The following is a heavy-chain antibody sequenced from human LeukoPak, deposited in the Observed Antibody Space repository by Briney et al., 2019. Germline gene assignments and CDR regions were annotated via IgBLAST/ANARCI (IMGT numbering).Heavy chain of an antibody. J-gene: IGHJ5*02. CDR3: ARDREPSYDFWSGYHNWFDP. Sequence: ASVKVSCKASGCTFTGYYMHWVRQAPGQGLEWMGWINPNSGGTNYAQKFQGRVTMTRDTSISTAYMELSRLRSDDTAVYYCARDREPSYDFWSGYHNWFDPWGQGALVTVSS. CDR1: GCTFTGYY. D-gene: IGHD3-3*01. V-gene: IGHV1-2*02. CDR2: INPNSGGT.